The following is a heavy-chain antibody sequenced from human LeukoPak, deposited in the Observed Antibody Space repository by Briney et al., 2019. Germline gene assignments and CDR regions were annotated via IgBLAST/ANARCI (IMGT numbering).Heavy chain of an antibody. V-gene: IGHV3-74*01. CDR2: INSDGSST. Sequence: GGSLRLSCAASGFTFSSYWMHWVRQAPGKGLVWVSRINSDGSSTSYADSVKGRFTISRDNAKNTLYLQMNSLGAEDTAVYYCARVYSSSSFDYWGQGTLVTVSS. CDR1: GFTFSSYW. CDR3: ARVYSSSSFDY. J-gene: IGHJ4*02. D-gene: IGHD6-6*01.